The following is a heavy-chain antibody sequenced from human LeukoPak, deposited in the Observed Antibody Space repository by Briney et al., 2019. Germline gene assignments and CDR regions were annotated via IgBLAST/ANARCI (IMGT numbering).Heavy chain of an antibody. D-gene: IGHD2-21*02. CDR3: ARSGGDYYNWFDP. J-gene: IGHJ5*02. CDR2: IYPGDSET. V-gene: IGHV5-51*01. Sequence: GESLKISCKGSGYSFTSYWIGWVRPMPGKGLEWMGIIYPGDSETRYSPSFQGQVTISAAKSISTAYLQWSSLRASDTAMYCCARSGGDYYNWFDPWGQGTLVTVSS. CDR1: GYSFTSYW.